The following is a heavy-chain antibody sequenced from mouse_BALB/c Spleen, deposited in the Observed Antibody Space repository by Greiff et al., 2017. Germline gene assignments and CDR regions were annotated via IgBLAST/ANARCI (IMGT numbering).Heavy chain of an antibody. CDR1: GYTFTSYT. V-gene: IGHV1-4*01. D-gene: IGHD1-1*01. CDR2: INPSSGYT. CDR3: ARSYYYGSGNYAMDY. J-gene: IGHJ4*01. Sequence: QVQLQQSGAELARPGASVKMSRKASGYTFTSYTMHWVKQRPGQGLEWIGYINPSSGYTNYNQKFKDNATLTADKSSSTAYMQLSSLTSEDSAVYYCARSYYYGSGNYAMDYWGQGTSVTVSS.